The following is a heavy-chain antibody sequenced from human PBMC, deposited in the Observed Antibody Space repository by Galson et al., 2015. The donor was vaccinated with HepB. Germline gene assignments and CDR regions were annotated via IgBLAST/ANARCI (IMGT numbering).Heavy chain of an antibody. Sequence: SLRLSCAASGFTFSSYAMHWVRQAPGKGLEWVAVISYDGSNKYYADSVKGRFTISRDNSKNTLYLQMNSLRAEDTAVYYCARERSIAARPDFDYWGQGTLVTVSS. D-gene: IGHD6-6*01. J-gene: IGHJ4*02. CDR3: ARERSIAARPDFDY. CDR1: GFTFSSYA. CDR2: ISYDGSNK. V-gene: IGHV3-30-3*01.